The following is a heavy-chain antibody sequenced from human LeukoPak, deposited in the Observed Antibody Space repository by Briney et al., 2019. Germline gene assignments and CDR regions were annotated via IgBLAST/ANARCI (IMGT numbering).Heavy chain of an antibody. D-gene: IGHD3-3*01. V-gene: IGHV5-51*01. CDR1: GFSFTNYW. J-gene: IGHJ4*02. CDR2: IYPGDSDT. Sequence: GESLKISCKGSGFSFTNYWIGWVRQMPGKGLEWMGIIYPGDSDTRYSPSFQGQVTISADKSISTAYLQWSSLKASDTAMYYCARPYYDFWSGYLYYFDYWGQGTLVTVSS. CDR3: ARPYYDFWSGYLYYFDY.